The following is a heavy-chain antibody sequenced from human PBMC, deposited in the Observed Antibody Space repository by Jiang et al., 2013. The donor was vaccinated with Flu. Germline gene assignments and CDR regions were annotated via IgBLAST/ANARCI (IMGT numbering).Heavy chain of an antibody. V-gene: IGHV4-30-4*01. CDR3: ARDPIAIAAAGPSFDY. CDR2: IYYSGST. J-gene: IGHJ4*02. CDR1: GGSISSGDYY. D-gene: IGHD6-13*01. Sequence: SLTCTVSGGSISSGDYYWSWIRQPPGKGLEWIGYIYYSGSTYYNPSLKSRVTISVDTSKNQFSLKLSSVTAADTAVYYCARDPIAIAAAGPSFDYWGQGTLVTVSS.